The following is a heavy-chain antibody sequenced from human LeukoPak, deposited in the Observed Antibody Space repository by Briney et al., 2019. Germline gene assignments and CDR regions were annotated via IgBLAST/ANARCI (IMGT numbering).Heavy chain of an antibody. CDR3: ARGAVGSKCNPHFDY. CDR1: GFTFSSYW. J-gene: IGHJ4*02. CDR2: IKQDGSEK. Sequence: GGSLRLSCAASGFTFSSYWMSWVRQAAGKGLEWVANIKQDGSEKYYVDSVKGRFTISRDNAKNSLYLQMNSLRAEDTAVYYCARGAVGSKCNPHFDYWGQGTLVTVSS. V-gene: IGHV3-7*04. D-gene: IGHD6-19*01.